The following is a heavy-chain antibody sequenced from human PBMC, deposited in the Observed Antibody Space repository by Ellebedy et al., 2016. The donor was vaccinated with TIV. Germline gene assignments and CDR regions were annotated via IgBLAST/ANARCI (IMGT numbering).Heavy chain of an antibody. CDR3: ARDPSGDYEYYYGMDV. J-gene: IGHJ6*02. D-gene: IGHD4-17*01. Sequence: MPSETLSLTCTVSGYSISSGFYWGWIRQPPAKGLEWIGSIYHSGSTYYNPSLKSRVTISVDTSKNQFSLTLSSVTAADTAVYYCARDPSGDYEYYYGMDVWGQGTTVTVSS. CDR1: GYSISSGFY. V-gene: IGHV4-38-2*02. CDR2: IYHSGST.